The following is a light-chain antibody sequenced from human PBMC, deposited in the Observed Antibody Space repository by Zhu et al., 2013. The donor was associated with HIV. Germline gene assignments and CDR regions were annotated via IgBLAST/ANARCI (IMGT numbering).Light chain of an antibody. CDR2: EVT. CDR3: ASYTATSTPLV. CDR1: SSDIGGYDF. V-gene: IGLV2-14*01. Sequence: QSALTQPASVSESPGQSITISCTGASSDIGGYDFVSWYQQQPGKAPKLLIYEVTHRPSGISDRFSGSKSANTASLTISGLQSEDEGDYYCASYTATSTPLVFGGGTRLTVL. J-gene: IGLJ3*02.